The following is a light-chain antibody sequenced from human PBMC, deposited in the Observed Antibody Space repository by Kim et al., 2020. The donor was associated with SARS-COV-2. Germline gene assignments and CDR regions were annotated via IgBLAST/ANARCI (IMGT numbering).Light chain of an antibody. J-gene: IGKJ1*01. CDR1: QSISSY. V-gene: IGKV1-39*01. Sequence: DIQMTQSPSSLSASVGDRVTITCRASQSISSYLNWYQQKPGKAPKLLIYAASSLQSGVPSRFSGSGSGTDFTLTISSLQPEDFATYYCQQSYITPRTFCQGTKVEIK. CDR2: AAS. CDR3: QQSYITPRT.